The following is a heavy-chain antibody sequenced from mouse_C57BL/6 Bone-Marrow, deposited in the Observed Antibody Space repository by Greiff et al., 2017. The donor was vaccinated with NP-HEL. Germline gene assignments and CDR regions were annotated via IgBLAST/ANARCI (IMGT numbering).Heavy chain of an antibody. D-gene: IGHD2-5*01. J-gene: IGHJ3*01. Sequence: EVMLVESGGGLVQPGGSLSLSCAASGFTFTDSYMSWVRQPPGKALEWLGFVRNKANGYTTEYSASVKGRFTISRDTYQSILYLQMNALRAEDSATDDCASQSNYVAWFAYWGQGTLVTVAA. V-gene: IGHV7-3*01. CDR2: VRNKANGYTT. CDR3: ASQSNYVAWFAY. CDR1: GFTFTDSY.